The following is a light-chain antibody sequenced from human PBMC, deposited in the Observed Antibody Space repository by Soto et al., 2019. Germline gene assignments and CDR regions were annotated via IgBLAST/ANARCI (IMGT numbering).Light chain of an antibody. CDR3: QQSYMDPIT. J-gene: IGKJ5*01. V-gene: IGKV1-5*03. CDR2: KAS. Sequence: DIQMTQSPSTLSGSVGDRVTITCRASQTISSWLAWYQQKPGKAPKLLIYKASTLKSGVPSRFSGSGSGTEFTLTISSLQPEDFATYFCQQSYMDPITFGQGTRLEIK. CDR1: QTISSW.